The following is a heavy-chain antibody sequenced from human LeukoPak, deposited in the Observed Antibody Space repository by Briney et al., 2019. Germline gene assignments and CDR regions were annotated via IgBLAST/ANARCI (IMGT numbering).Heavy chain of an antibody. Sequence: SETLSLTCTVSGGSISSSSYYWGWIRQPPGKGLEWIGSIYYSGSTNYNPSLKSRVTISVDTSKNQFSLKLSSVTAADTAVYYCTRESGYGEYHFDYWGQGTLVTVSS. CDR1: GGSISSSSYY. J-gene: IGHJ4*02. V-gene: IGHV4-39*07. CDR3: TRESGYGEYHFDY. D-gene: IGHD3-10*01. CDR2: IYYSGST.